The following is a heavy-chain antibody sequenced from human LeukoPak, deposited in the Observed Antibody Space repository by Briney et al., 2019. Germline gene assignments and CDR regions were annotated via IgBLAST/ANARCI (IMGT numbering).Heavy chain of an antibody. V-gene: IGHV3-23*01. CDR3: ARGMSGYYGMDV. J-gene: IGHJ6*02. CDR2: ISGSGGST. Sequence: PGGSLRLSCAASGFTVSSNYMSWVRQAPGKGLEWVSAISGSGGSTYYADSVKGRFTISRDNSKNTLYLQMNSLRAEDTAVYYCARGMSGYYGMDVWGQGTTVTVSS. CDR1: GFTVSSNY.